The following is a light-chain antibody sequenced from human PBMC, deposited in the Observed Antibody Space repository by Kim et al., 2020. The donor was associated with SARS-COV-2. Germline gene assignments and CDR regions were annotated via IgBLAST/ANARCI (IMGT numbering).Light chain of an antibody. CDR2: GAS. J-gene: IGKJ2*01. CDR1: QSVSSN. Sequence: VSQGERVTLTCRASQSVSSNLAWYQQKPGQTPRLLIYGASNRATGIPARFSGSGSGTEFTLTISSLESEDFAVYYCQQYKNWPPYTFGQGTKLEIK. V-gene: IGKV3-15*01. CDR3: QQYKNWPPYT.